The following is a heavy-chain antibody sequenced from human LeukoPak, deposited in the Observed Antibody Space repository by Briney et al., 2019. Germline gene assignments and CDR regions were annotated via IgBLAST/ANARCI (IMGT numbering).Heavy chain of an antibody. CDR1: GFTFSSYG. CDR3: ANSVRLHLSPFDY. D-gene: IGHD2-15*01. Sequence: GGSLRLSCAASGFTFSSYGMHWVRQAPGKGLEWVAVISYDGSNKYYADSVKGRFTISRDNSKNTLYLQMNSLRAEDTAVHYCANSVRLHLSPFDYWGQGTLVTVSS. J-gene: IGHJ4*02. V-gene: IGHV3-30*18. CDR2: ISYDGSNK.